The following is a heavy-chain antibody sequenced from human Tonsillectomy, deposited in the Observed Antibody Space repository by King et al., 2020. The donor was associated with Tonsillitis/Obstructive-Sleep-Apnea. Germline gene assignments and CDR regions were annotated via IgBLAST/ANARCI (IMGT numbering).Heavy chain of an antibody. D-gene: IGHD2-21*02. V-gene: IGHV3-30*04. CDR3: ARTEDCVSADCSRSFDN. Sequence: VQLVESGGGVVQPGRSLRLSCAASGFTFSDSAMHWVRQAPGKGLEWVAGISSDGSNSYYADSVKGRFTISRDNSNDTLYLQMNDLRVEDTAVYYCARTEDCVSADCSRSFDNWGQGTLLTVSS. CDR2: ISSDGSNS. J-gene: IGHJ4*02. CDR1: GFTFSDSA.